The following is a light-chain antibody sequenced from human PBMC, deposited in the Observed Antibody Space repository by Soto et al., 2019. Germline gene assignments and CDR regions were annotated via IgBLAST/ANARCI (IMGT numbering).Light chain of an antibody. CDR1: QSVGRT. CDR3: QQYNNWPPDRT. CDR2: GAS. J-gene: IGKJ1*01. V-gene: IGKV3-15*01. Sequence: EIVMTQSPATLSVSPGERATLSCRASQSVGRTLAWYQQKPGQAPRLLIYGASTRATGIPARFSGSGSGTEFTLTISSLQSEDFAIYFCQQYNNWPPDRTFGQGTKVEIK.